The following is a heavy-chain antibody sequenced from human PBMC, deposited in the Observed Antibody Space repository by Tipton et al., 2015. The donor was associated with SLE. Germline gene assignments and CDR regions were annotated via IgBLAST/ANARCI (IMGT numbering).Heavy chain of an antibody. D-gene: IGHD1-14*01. CDR3: ASRTPETRGYYYYMAV. J-gene: IGHJ6*03. CDR2: ISAYTGYT. V-gene: IGHV1-18*04. Sequence: QSGAEVKKPGASVRVSCKASGYTFDSYGFSWVRQAPRQGLEWMGWISAYTGYTNYAQQFQGRVTMTTDTPTTTAHMELRSLRSDDAAVYYDASRTPETRGYYYYMAVWGKGTTVTFSS. CDR1: GYTFDSYG.